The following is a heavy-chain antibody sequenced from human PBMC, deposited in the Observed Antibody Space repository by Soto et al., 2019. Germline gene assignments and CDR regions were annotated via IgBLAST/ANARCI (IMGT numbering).Heavy chain of an antibody. Sequence: PGGSLRLSCAASGLTFSSYAMSWVRQAPGKGLEWVSAISGSGGSTYYADSVKGRFTISRDNSKNTLYLQMNSLRAEDTAVYYCAKEVLNYNIVLVPAAPNWFDPWGQGTLVTVSS. CDR1: GLTFSSYA. CDR2: ISGSGGST. J-gene: IGHJ5*02. V-gene: IGHV3-23*01. D-gene: IGHD2-2*01. CDR3: AKEVLNYNIVLVPAAPNWFDP.